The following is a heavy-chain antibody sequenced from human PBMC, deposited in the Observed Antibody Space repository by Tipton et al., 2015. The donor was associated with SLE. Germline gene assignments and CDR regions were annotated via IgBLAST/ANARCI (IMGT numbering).Heavy chain of an antibody. Sequence: TLSLTCTVYGGSFSGYYWSWIRQPPGKGLEWIGEINHSGSTNYNPSLKSRVTISVDTSKNHFSLKLSSVTAADTAVYYCAIIIAVAGYGGYFDYWGQGTLVTVSS. V-gene: IGHV4-34*01. J-gene: IGHJ4*02. CDR1: GGSFSGYY. CDR3: AIIIAVAGYGGYFDY. CDR2: INHSGST. D-gene: IGHD6-19*01.